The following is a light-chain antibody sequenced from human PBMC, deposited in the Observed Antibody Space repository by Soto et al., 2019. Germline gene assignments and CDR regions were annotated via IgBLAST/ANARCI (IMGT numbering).Light chain of an antibody. CDR2: EES. V-gene: IGKV1-9*01. CDR3: QQVKSYPRT. J-gene: IGKJ4*01. Sequence: DSQMTQSHSTLSASVGDRVTITCRSSQAITNNLAWYQQKPGNPPRLLIYEESTLHSGVPSRFSGRKVGTQFILTIDSLQPEDFATYYCQQVKSYPRTFGGGTKVDI. CDR1: QAITNN.